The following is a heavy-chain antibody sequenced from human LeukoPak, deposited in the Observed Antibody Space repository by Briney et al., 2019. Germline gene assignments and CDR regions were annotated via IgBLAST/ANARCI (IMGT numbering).Heavy chain of an antibody. J-gene: IGHJ4*02. CDR1: GFTFNSYA. V-gene: IGHV3-23*01. D-gene: IGHD3-10*01. CDR2: ISSSGGST. Sequence: GGSLRLSCAASGFTFNSYAMSWVRQAPGKGLEWVSAISSSGGSTYYADSVKGRFSISRDNSKSTLFLQMNSLRAEDTAVYYCAKGAYDSGGYPPVTPDHWGQETLVTVSS. CDR3: AKGAYDSGGYPPVTPDH.